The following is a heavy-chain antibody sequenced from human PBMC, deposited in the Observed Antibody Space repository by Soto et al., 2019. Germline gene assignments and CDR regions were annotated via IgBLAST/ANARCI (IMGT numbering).Heavy chain of an antibody. D-gene: IGHD1-7*01. J-gene: IGHJ4*02. V-gene: IGHV1-18*01. CDR2: ISAYTGNT. CDR1: GYSFKYYG. Sequence: ASVKVSCKGSGYSFKYYGISGVRQAPGQGLEWLAWISAYTGNTNYAQNLQGRLTVTADTYTNTAYLEVRGLRSTDTAVYYCARDMISVTGTGLVWDYWGQGSLVTVSS. CDR3: ARDMISVTGTGLVWDY.